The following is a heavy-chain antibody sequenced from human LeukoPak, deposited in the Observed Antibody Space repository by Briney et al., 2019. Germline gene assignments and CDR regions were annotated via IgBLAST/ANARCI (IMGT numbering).Heavy chain of an antibody. CDR2: MREGGGEI. CDR1: GFPFDVQT. CDR3: ARGGATRGRFEN. V-gene: IGHV3-7*01. Sequence: GGSLRLSCAASGFPFDVQTMSWVRQAPGKGLDWVASMREGGGEIYYVDSVKGRFTISRDNPKNSLYLQMNSLRAEDTAVYYCARGGATRGRFENWGQGTPVTVSS. D-gene: IGHD1-26*01. J-gene: IGHJ4*02.